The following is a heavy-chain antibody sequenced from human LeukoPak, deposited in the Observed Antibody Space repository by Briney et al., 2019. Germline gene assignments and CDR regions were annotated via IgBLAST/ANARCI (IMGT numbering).Heavy chain of an antibody. CDR3: TRHCSSTSCYAEPYGMDV. Sequence: GGSLRLSCTASGFTFGDYAMSWVRQAPGKGLEWVGFIRSKAYGGTTEYAASVKGRFTISRDDSRSIAYLQMNSLKTEDTAVYYCTRHCSSTSCYAEPYGMDVWGQGTTVTVSS. D-gene: IGHD2-2*01. CDR1: GFTFGDYA. J-gene: IGHJ6*02. V-gene: IGHV3-49*04. CDR2: IRSKAYGGTT.